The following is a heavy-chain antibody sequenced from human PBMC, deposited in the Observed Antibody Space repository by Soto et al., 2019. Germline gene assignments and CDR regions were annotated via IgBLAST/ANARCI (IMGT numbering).Heavy chain of an antibody. D-gene: IGHD2-21*01. J-gene: IGHJ4*02. CDR3: ANDSALRVKDH. CDR2: ISGSGGRT. Sequence: VQLLESGGGLVQPGGSLRLSCAASGFTFSSYAMTWVRQAPGKGLQWVSAISGSGGRTYYADSVKGRFTISRDNSENTLYLQMNSLRAEDTAVYYCANDSALRVKDHWGQGTLVTVSS. V-gene: IGHV3-23*01. CDR1: GFTFSSYA.